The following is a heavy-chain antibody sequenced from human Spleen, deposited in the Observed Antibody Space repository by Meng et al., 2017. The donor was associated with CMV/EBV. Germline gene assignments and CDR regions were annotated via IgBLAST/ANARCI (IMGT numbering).Heavy chain of an antibody. J-gene: IGHJ4*02. CDR3: AREVDFWSAIDY. Sequence: GESLKISCAASELTVSANYMSWVRQAPGKGLEWVSLIYNTGTTYYADSVKGRFTISRDHSKNTLYLQMNSLSPEDTAVYYCAREVDFWSAIDYWGQGALVTVSS. CDR2: IYNTGTT. D-gene: IGHD3-3*01. V-gene: IGHV3-66*03. CDR1: ELTVSANY.